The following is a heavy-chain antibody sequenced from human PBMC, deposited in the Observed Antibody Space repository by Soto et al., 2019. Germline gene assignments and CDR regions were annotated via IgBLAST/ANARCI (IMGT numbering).Heavy chain of an antibody. D-gene: IGHD4-17*01. CDR2: VSGYNGNT. CDR1: GYIFTNFA. J-gene: IGHJ4*02. CDR3: AIVRGVRGYHYVEPFDY. Sequence: QVPLVQSGAEVKKPGASVTVSCNFSGYIFTNFAINWVRQAPGQGLEWMGWVSGYNGNTNYARKLQGRVTMTTDTSTSTAYMELTSLRSDDTAIYFCAIVRGVRGYHYVEPFDYWGQGTLVTVSS. V-gene: IGHV1-18*04.